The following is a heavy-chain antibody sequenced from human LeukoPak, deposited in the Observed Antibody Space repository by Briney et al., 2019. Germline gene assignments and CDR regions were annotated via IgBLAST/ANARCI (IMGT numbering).Heavy chain of an antibody. CDR2: ISGSGGTT. CDR1: GFTFSSYA. Sequence: PGGSLRLSCAASGFTFSSYAMSWVRQAPGKGLEWVSSISGSGGTTDYADSVKGRVTISRDNSENTLYLQMNSLRAEDTAVYYCAKESSGWYDYFDFWGQGTLVTVSS. J-gene: IGHJ4*02. CDR3: AKESSGWYDYFDF. V-gene: IGHV3-23*01. D-gene: IGHD6-19*01.